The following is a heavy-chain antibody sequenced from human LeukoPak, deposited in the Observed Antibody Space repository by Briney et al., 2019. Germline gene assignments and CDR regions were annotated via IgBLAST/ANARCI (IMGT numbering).Heavy chain of an antibody. CDR3: ARELLWFGGFEY. Sequence: SGRSLRLSCAASGFTFSSYAMHWVRQAPGKGLEWVAVISYDGSNKYYADSVKGRFTISRDNSKNTLYVQMNSLRADATAVYYCARELLWFGGFEYWGQGTLVTVSS. D-gene: IGHD3-10*01. CDR2: ISYDGSNK. V-gene: IGHV3-30-3*01. CDR1: GFTFSSYA. J-gene: IGHJ4*02.